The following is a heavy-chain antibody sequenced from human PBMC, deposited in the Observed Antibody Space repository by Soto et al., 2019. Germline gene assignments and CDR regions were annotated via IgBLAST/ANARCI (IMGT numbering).Heavy chain of an antibody. CDR1: GFTFSSYA. Sequence: GGSLRLSCAASGFTFSSYAMHWVRQAPGKGLEWVAVISYDGSNKYYADSVKGRFTISRDNSKNTLYLQMNSLRAEDTAVYYCARGLRFLEWLLDLNAFDIWGQGTMVTVSS. CDR2: ISYDGSNK. D-gene: IGHD3-3*01. J-gene: IGHJ3*02. CDR3: ARGLRFLEWLLDLNAFDI. V-gene: IGHV3-30-3*01.